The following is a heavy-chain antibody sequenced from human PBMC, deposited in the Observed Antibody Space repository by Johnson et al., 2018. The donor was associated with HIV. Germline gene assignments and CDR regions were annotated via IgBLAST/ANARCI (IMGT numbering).Heavy chain of an antibody. V-gene: IGHV3-23*03. CDR3: AIGRGEFPRHAFDI. D-gene: IGHD3-10*01. CDR2: IYSGGST. J-gene: IGHJ3*02. CDR1: GFTFNNYA. Sequence: VQLVESGGGLVQPGGSLRLSCAASGFTFNNYAMSWVRQAPGKGLEWVSVIYSGGSTYYADSVKGRFTISKDNSRNTLFLHMNSLRADDTAVYYCAIGRGEFPRHAFDIWGQGTMVTVSS.